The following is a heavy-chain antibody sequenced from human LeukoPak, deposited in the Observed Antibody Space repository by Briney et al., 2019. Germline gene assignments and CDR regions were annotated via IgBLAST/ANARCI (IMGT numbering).Heavy chain of an antibody. J-gene: IGHJ4*02. Sequence: PGGSLRLSCAASGFTFSDYYMSWIRQAPGKGLGWVSYISSSSSYTNYADSVKGRFTISRDNAKNPLYLQMNSLRAEDTAVYYCARRDYSSSFDYWGQGTLVTVSS. CDR3: ARRDYSSSFDY. D-gene: IGHD6-6*01. CDR1: GFTFSDYY. V-gene: IGHV3-11*06. CDR2: ISSSSSYT.